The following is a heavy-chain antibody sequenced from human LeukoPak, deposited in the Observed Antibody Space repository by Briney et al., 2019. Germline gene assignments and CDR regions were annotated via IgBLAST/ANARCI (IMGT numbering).Heavy chain of an antibody. CDR1: GFTFSSHW. D-gene: IGHD3-10*01. J-gene: IGHJ4*02. CDR2: IKKDGSEK. Sequence: PGGSLRLSCAASGFTFSSHWMSWVRQAPGKGLEWVANIKKDGSEKYYVDSVKGRFTISRDNAKTSLYLQMNSLRAEDSALYYCTRFGDYGEYWGQGTLVTVSS. V-gene: IGHV3-7*03. CDR3: TRFGDYGEY.